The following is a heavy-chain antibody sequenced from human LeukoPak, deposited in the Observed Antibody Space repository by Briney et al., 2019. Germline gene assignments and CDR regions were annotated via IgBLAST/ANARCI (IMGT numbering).Heavy chain of an antibody. Sequence: SESLSLTCTVSGTSISSSYWSWIRQPPGKAQEFIGYIYYYGSTYYNPSLKSRVTISLDTSNSHFSLNLSSVTAADTAVYYCAKVASGYPQDYYMDVWGKGTTVTVSS. CDR3: AKVASGYPQDYYMDV. CDR2: IYYYGST. V-gene: IGHV4-59*01. J-gene: IGHJ6*03. D-gene: IGHD3-22*01. CDR1: GTSISSSY.